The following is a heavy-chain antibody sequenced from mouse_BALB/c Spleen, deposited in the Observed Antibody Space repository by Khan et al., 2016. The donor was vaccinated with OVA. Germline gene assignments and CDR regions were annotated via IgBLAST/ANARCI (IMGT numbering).Heavy chain of an antibody. CDR3: VRGYYGDPFAY. D-gene: IGHD2-13*01. CDR2: ISDGGIYT. Sequence: EVELVESGGGLVKPGGSLKLSCAASGFTFSDYYMYWVRQTPEKRLEWVATISDGGIYTYYPDSVKGRFTISSDDAKNNLYLQMSSLKSEDTAMFYCVRGYYGDPFAYWGQGTLVTVSA. CDR1: GFTFSDYY. V-gene: IGHV5-4*02. J-gene: IGHJ3*01.